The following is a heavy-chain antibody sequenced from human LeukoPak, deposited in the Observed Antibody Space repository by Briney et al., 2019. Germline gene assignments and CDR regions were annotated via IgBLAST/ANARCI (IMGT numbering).Heavy chain of an antibody. CDR3: ARAPESYGTDWFDP. CDR1: GYTFTGYY. Sequence: ASVKVSCKASGYTFTGYYMHWVRQAPGQGLEWMGWINPNSGGTNYAQKFQGRVTMTRDTSISTAYTELSRLRSDDTAVYYCARAPESYGTDWFDPWGQGTLVTVSS. J-gene: IGHJ5*02. CDR2: INPNSGGT. D-gene: IGHD5-18*01. V-gene: IGHV1-2*02.